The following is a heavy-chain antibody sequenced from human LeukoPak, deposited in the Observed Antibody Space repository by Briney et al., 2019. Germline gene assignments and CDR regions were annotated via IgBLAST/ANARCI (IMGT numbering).Heavy chain of an antibody. J-gene: IGHJ4*02. CDR2: ISGSGGST. Sequence: GGSLRLSCAASGFTFSSYAMSWARQAPGKVLEWVSAISGSGGSTYYADSVKGRFTISRDNSKNTLYLQMNSLRAEDTAVYYCATSKDSSSWSWDYFDYWGQGTLVTVSS. D-gene: IGHD6-13*01. CDR3: ATSKDSSSWSWDYFDY. CDR1: GFTFSSYA. V-gene: IGHV3-23*01.